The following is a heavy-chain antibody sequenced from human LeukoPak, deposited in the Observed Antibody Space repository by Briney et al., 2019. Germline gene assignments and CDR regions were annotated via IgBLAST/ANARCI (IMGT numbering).Heavy chain of an antibody. V-gene: IGHV5-51*01. CDR1: GYSFTTYW. Sequence: GESLKISCKTSGYSFTTYWIGWVRQMPGKGLEWMGVIHPGDSDTRYSPSFQGQVTISADKSISTAYLQWSSLKASDTAMYYCARDLNAWYQLLFYWGQGTLVTVSS. CDR2: IHPGDSDT. CDR3: ARDLNAWYQLLFY. D-gene: IGHD2-2*01. J-gene: IGHJ4*02.